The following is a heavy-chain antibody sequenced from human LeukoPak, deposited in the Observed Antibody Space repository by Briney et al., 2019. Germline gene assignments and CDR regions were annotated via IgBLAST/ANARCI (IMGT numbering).Heavy chain of an antibody. V-gene: IGHV4-31*03. CDR3: ARVGYCSSTSCYSFGWFDP. CDR2: IYYSVIT. CDR1: GGSSSSGGYY. J-gene: IGHJ5*02. D-gene: IGHD2-2*02. Sequence: SETLSLTCTLSGGSSSSGGYYSSWIRHHPGKGLGWILYIYYSVITYYNPSLKSRVTISVDTSKNQLSLKLSSVTAADTAVYYCARVGYCSSTSCYSFGWFDPWGQETLVTVSS.